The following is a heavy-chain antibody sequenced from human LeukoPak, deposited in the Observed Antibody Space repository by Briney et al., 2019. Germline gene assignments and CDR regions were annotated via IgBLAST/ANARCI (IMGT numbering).Heavy chain of an antibody. CDR3: ARHPGGTPYQLPFFGY. V-gene: IGHV4-39*01. Sequence: SETLSLTCTVSGGTISSSSYYWGWIRQPPGKGLEWIGCIYYSGSTYYNPSLKSRVTISVDTSKNQFSLKLSSVTAADTAVYYCARHPGGTPYQLPFFGYWGQGTLVTVSS. J-gene: IGHJ4*02. D-gene: IGHD2-2*01. CDR2: IYYSGST. CDR1: GGTISSSSYY.